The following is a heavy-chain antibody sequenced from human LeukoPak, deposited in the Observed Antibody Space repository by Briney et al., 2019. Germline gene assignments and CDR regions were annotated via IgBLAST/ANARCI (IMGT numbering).Heavy chain of an antibody. CDR3: ARDGHGGNSFDY. V-gene: IGHV1-2*02. CDR1: GYTFTGYY. J-gene: IGHJ4*02. CDR2: INANSGGT. D-gene: IGHD4-23*01. Sequence: ASVKVSCKASGYTFTGYYMHWVRQAPGQGLEWMGWINANSGGTDYAQKFQDRVTMTRDTSISTAYMELSRLRPDDTAVYYCARDGHGGNSFDYWGQGTLVTVSS.